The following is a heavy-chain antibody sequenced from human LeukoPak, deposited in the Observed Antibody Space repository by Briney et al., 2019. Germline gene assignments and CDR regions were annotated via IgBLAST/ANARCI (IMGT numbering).Heavy chain of an antibody. Sequence: ASVKVSCKASGYTFTGYYMHWVRQAPGQGLEWMGWISAYNGNTNYAQKLQGRVTMTTDTSTSTAYMELRSLRSDDTAVYYCAAPENDSSGYYPGYWGQGTLVTVSS. CDR3: AAPENDSSGYYPGY. J-gene: IGHJ4*02. CDR2: ISAYNGNT. V-gene: IGHV1-18*04. D-gene: IGHD3-22*01. CDR1: GYTFTGYY.